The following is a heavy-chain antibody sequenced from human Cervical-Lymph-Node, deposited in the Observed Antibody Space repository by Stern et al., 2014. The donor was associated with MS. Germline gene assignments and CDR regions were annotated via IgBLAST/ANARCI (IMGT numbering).Heavy chain of an antibody. Sequence: QVQLVQSGAEVKKPGSSVKVSCKAAGGTFSNYAISWVRQAPGQGLEWMGAYSPIFDTTNYAQKFQGRVTITADESTSTAYMELTSLISEDTAVYYCARDLGYSGTYYDYWGQGTLVTVSS. CDR3: ARDLGYSGTYYDY. D-gene: IGHD1-26*01. V-gene: IGHV1-69*01. CDR1: GGTFSNYA. J-gene: IGHJ4*02. CDR2: YSPIFDTT.